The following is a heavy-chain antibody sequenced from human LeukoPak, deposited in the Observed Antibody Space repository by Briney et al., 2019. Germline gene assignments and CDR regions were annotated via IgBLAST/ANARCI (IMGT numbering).Heavy chain of an antibody. CDR3: ARVITAGSYYCDN. CDR1: GYSISSANY. CDR2: VYHNGGT. Sequence: SETLSLTCTVSGYSISSANYWGWIRQPPGKGLEWIGSVYHNGGTYYNPSLKSRVTISVDTSKNQFSLRVSSVTAADTAVYYCARVITAGSYYCDNWSQGTLVTVSS. D-gene: IGHD1-14*01. V-gene: IGHV4-38-2*02. J-gene: IGHJ4*02.